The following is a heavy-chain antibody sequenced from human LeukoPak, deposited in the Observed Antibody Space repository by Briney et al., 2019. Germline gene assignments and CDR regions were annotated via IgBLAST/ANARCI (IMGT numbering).Heavy chain of an antibody. J-gene: IGHJ4*02. Sequence: SVKVSCKASGGTFSSYAISWVRQAPGQGLEWMGGIIPISGTANYAQKFQGRVTITADESTSTAYMELSSLRSEDTAVYYCASAVDTAHSRTKYYFDYWGQGTLVTVSS. V-gene: IGHV1-69*13. CDR1: GGTFSSYA. D-gene: IGHD5-18*01. CDR3: ASAVDTAHSRTKYYFDY. CDR2: IIPISGTA.